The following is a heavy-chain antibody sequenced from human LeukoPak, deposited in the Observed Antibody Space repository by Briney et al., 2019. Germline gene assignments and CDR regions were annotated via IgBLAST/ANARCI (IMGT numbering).Heavy chain of an antibody. V-gene: IGHV4-61*02. CDR2: IYTSGST. J-gene: IGHJ3*02. CDR1: GGSISSGSYY. D-gene: IGHD3-16*01. CDR3: ARARGGSDPRFAFDI. Sequence: SQTLSLTCTVSGGSISSGSYYWSWIRQPAGKGLEWIGRIYTSGSTNYNPSLKSRVTISVDTSKNQFSLKLSSVTAADTAVYYCARARGGSDPRFAFDIWGQGTMVTVSS.